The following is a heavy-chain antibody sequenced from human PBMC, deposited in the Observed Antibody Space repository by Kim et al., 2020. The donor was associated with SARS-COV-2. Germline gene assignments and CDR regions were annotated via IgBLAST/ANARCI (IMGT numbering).Heavy chain of an antibody. CDR1: GFTFSSYG. J-gene: IGHJ4*02. CDR2: ISYDGSNK. V-gene: IGHV3-30*18. D-gene: IGHD2-2*01. Sequence: GGSLRLSCAASGFTFSSYGMHWVRQAPGKGLEWVAVISYDGSNKYYADSVKGRFTISRDNSKNTLYLQMNSLRAEDTAVYYCAKDSTGYCSSTSCYGPFDYWGQGTLVTVSS. CDR3: AKDSTGYCSSTSCYGPFDY.